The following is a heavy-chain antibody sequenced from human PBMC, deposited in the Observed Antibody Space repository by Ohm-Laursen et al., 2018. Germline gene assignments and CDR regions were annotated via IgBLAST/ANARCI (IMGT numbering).Heavy chain of an antibody. Sequence: SLRLSCAASGFTFDDYAMHWVRQAPGKGLEWVSGISWNSGSIGYADSVKGRFTISRDNAKNSLYLQMNSLRAEDTALYYCAKDSGPMIVVGGTYYGMDVGGQGTTVTVSS. J-gene: IGHJ6*02. CDR3: AKDSGPMIVVGGTYYGMDV. CDR2: ISWNSGSI. CDR1: GFTFDDYA. D-gene: IGHD3-22*01. V-gene: IGHV3-9*01.